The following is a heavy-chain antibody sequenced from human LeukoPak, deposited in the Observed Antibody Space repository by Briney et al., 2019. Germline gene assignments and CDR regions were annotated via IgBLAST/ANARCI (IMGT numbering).Heavy chain of an antibody. J-gene: IGHJ6*03. Sequence: ASVKVSCKASGYTFTGYYTHWVRQATGQGLEWMGWMNPNSGNTGYAQKFQGRVTITRNTSISTAYMELSSLRSEDTAVYYCARVPYSGYGLYYYYYMDVWGKGTTVTISS. CDR1: GYTFTGYY. V-gene: IGHV1-8*03. CDR3: ARVPYSGYGLYYYYYMDV. CDR2: MNPNSGNT. D-gene: IGHD5-12*01.